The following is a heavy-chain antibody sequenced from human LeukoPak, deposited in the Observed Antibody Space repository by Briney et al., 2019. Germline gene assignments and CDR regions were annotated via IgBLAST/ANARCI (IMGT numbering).Heavy chain of an antibody. CDR1: GDSIAATSYY. V-gene: IGHV4-39*01. CDR2: IYYSGNT. Sequence: SETLSLTCSVSGDSIAATSYYWAWIRQPPGKGLEWIGSIYYSGNTNYDPSLQSRVTISVDTSKNQFSLSLSSVTAADTAVYYCTRQIRYTYDPNWFHPWGQGALVTVSS. J-gene: IGHJ5*02. CDR3: TRQIRYTYDPNWFHP. D-gene: IGHD5-12*01.